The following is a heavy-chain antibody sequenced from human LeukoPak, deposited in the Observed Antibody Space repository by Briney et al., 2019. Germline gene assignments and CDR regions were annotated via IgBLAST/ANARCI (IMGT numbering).Heavy chain of an antibody. CDR3: AKDQIGYCSGGSCLDGGLSYMDV. V-gene: IGHV3-23*01. D-gene: IGHD2-15*01. CDR2: ISGSGGST. Sequence: GGSLRLSCAASGFTFSSYAMSWVRRAPGKGLEWVSAISGSGGSTYYADSVKGRFTISRDNSKNTLYLQMNSLRAEDTAVYYCAKDQIGYCSGGSCLDGGLSYMDVWGKGTTVTVSS. J-gene: IGHJ6*03. CDR1: GFTFSSYA.